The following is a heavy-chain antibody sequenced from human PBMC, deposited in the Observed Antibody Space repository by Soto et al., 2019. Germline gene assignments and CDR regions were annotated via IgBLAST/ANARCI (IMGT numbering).Heavy chain of an antibody. J-gene: IGHJ6*02. Sequence: GASVKVSCKASGGTFSSYAISWVRQAPGQGLEWMGGITPIFGTANYAQKFQGRVTITADESTSTAYMELSSLRSEDTAVYYCAKANYDILTGYLGDYYYYGMDVWGQGTTVTV. CDR3: AKANYDILTGYLGDYYYYGMDV. V-gene: IGHV1-69*13. CDR2: ITPIFGTA. D-gene: IGHD3-9*01. CDR1: GGTFSSYA.